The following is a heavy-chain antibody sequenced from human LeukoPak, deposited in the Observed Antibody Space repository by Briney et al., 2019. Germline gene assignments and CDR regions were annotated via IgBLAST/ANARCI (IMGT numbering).Heavy chain of an antibody. CDR1: GYRFTSYW. V-gene: IGHV5-51*01. Sequence: GESLKISCEGSGYRFTSYWIGWVRQMPGKGLELMGIVHPGDSETKYSPSFQGQVTISADKSIKTAYLQWSSLKASDTAMYYCALVAAVQYYMDVWGKGTTVTVSS. CDR2: VHPGDSET. D-gene: IGHD2-15*01. J-gene: IGHJ6*03. CDR3: ALVAAVQYYMDV.